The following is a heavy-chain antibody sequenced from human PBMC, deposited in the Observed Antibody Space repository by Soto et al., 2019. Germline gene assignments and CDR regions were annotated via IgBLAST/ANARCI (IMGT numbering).Heavy chain of an antibody. D-gene: IGHD1-26*01. J-gene: IGHJ4*02. CDR3: AKDRPVGATLYYFDY. CDR1: RFTFSSYG. V-gene: IGHV3-30*18. CDR2: ISYDGSNK. Sequence: GGSLRLSCVASRFTFSSYGMNWVRQAPGKGLEWVAVISYDGSNKYYADSVKGRFTISRDNSKNTLYLQMNSLRAEDTAVYYCAKDRPVGATLYYFDYWGQGTLVTVS.